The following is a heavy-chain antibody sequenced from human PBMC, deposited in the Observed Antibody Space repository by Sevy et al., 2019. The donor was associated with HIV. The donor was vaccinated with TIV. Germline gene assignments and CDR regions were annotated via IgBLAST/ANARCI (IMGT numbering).Heavy chain of an antibody. Sequence: GGSLRLSCAASGFRFEDYGMHWVRRAPGKGLEWVSGIGWNSGSVGYAVSVKGRFTISRDNAKNLLYLQMNSLTSEGTALYYCAKDLLPYGSGSYPLDYWGQGTVVTVSS. CDR3: AKDLLPYGSGSYPLDY. CDR1: GFRFEDYG. J-gene: IGHJ4*02. D-gene: IGHD3-10*01. V-gene: IGHV3-9*01. CDR2: IGWNSGSV.